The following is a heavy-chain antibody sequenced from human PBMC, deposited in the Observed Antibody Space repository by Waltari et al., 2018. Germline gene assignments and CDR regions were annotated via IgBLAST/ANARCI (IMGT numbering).Heavy chain of an antibody. CDR2: INSDGSST. Sequence: EVQLVESGGGLVQPGGSLRLSCVASGFIFSTYWMDWVRQAPGKGLVVVSRINSDGSSTTYADSVKGQFTIARDNAKNTLYLHMSSLRAEDTAVYYCVRENIAAAGLESWGQGTLVTVSS. CDR3: VRENIAAAGLES. J-gene: IGHJ4*02. CDR1: GFIFSTYW. D-gene: IGHD6-13*01. V-gene: IGHV3-74*01.